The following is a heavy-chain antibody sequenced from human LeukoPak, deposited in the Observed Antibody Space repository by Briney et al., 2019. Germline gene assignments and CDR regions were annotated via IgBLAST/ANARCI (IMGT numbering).Heavy chain of an antibody. CDR1: GFTFNSYA. D-gene: IGHD5-12*01. CDR2: ISYDGSNK. CDR3: ARDRGGYSGYGGD. Sequence: GGSLRLSCAASGFTFNSYAMHWVRQAPGKGLEWVAVISYDGSNKYYADSVKGRFTISRDNSKNTLYLQMNSLRAEDTAVYYCARDRGGYSGYGGDWGQGTLVTVSS. J-gene: IGHJ4*02. V-gene: IGHV3-30-3*01.